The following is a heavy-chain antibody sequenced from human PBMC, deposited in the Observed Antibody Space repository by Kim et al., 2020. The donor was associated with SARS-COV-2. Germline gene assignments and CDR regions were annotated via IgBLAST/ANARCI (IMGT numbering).Heavy chain of an antibody. D-gene: IGHD6-13*01. J-gene: IGHJ6*02. CDR1: GFTFSDYY. V-gene: IGHV3-11*01. CDR2: ISSSGSTI. CDR3: AGVRGAAGPFYYYYYGMDV. Sequence: GGSLRLSCAASGFTFSDYYMSWIRQAPGKGLEWVSYISSSGSTIYYADSVKGRFTISRDNAKNSLYLPMNSMRAEDTAVYYCAGVRGAAGPFYYYYYGMDVWGQGTTVTVSS.